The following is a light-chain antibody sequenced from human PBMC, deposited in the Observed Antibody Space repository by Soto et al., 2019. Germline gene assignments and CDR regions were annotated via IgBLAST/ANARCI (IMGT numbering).Light chain of an antibody. CDR1: QSVSSSY. J-gene: IGKJ1*01. CDR2: TAS. CDR3: QHHGSAPHSWT. Sequence: ETVLTQSPGTLSLSPGEIATLSCRASQSVSSSYLAWYQQKPGQAPRLLIHTASSRATGIADRFSGSGSGTDFTLTISGLEAEDGAGYYCQHHGSAPHSWTFGQGTKVELK. V-gene: IGKV3-20*01.